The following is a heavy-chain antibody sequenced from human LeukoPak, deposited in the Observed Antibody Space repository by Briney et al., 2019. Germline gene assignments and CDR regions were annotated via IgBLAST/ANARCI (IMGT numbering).Heavy chain of an antibody. CDR3: DRDQGYSYGYDD. D-gene: IGHD5-18*01. Sequence: GGSLRLSCAASGFTFSSYAMHWVRQAPGKGLEWVAVISYDGSNKYYADSVKGRFTISRDNSKNTLYLQMNSLRAEDTAVYYCDRDQGYSYGYDDWGQGTLVTVSS. CDR2: ISYDGSNK. V-gene: IGHV3-30-3*01. CDR1: GFTFSSYA. J-gene: IGHJ4*02.